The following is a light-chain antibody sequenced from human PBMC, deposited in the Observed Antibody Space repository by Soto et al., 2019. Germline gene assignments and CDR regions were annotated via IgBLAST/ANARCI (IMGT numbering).Light chain of an antibody. V-gene: IGLV1-44*01. Sequence: QPVLTQPPSVSGTPGQRVTICCSGSSSNIGSNTVNWYQQFPGTAPKLLIYSNNQWPSGVPDRFSGSKSGTSASLAISGLQSEDEADYYCVTWDNSLIGWVFGGGTKLTVL. CDR3: VTWDNSLIGWV. CDR2: SNN. J-gene: IGLJ3*02. CDR1: SSNIGSNT.